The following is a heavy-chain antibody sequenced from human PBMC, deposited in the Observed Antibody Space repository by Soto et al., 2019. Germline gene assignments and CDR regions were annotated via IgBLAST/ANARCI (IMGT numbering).Heavy chain of an antibody. CDR1: GGTFSSYT. V-gene: IGHV1-69*02. Sequence: QVQLVQSGAEVKKPGSSVKVSCKASGGTFSSYTISWVRQAPGQGLEWMGRIIPILGIANYAQKFQGRVTITADKSTRQGYMGVSRLRSEDTGVEYWSRGGSVTSTNSWFDPWGQGTLVTVSS. CDR3: SRGGSVTSTNSWFDP. CDR2: IIPILGIA. D-gene: IGHD2-21*02. J-gene: IGHJ5*02.